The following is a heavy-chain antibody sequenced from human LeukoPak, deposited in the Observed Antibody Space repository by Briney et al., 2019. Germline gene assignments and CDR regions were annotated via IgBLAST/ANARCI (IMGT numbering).Heavy chain of an antibody. D-gene: IGHD3-16*02. Sequence: SETLSLTCTVSGGSIGTYYWSWIRQSPGKGLEWIGYIYVTGSTRYNPYLQSRVTISVDTSRNQFFLKMSSVTAADTAVYYCARHIGGGIEDMDVWGKGTTVTVSS. J-gene: IGHJ6*03. CDR1: GGSIGTYY. V-gene: IGHV4-59*08. CDR3: ARHIGGGIEDMDV. CDR2: IYVTGST.